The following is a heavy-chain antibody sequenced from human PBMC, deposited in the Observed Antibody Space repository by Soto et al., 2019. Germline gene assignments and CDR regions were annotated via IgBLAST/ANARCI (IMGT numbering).Heavy chain of an antibody. D-gene: IGHD1-20*01. CDR3: ARDVNWNLFDY. V-gene: IGHV3-9*01. CDR1: GVPFSSYG. CDR2: ISWNSGSI. J-gene: IGHJ4*02. Sequence: GVSLIHSCAASGVPFSSYGMHWVRQAPGKGLEWVSGISWNSGSIGYADSVKGRFTISRDNAKSTLYLQMNSLRTEDTAVYYCARDVNWNLFDYWGQGIQVTVSS.